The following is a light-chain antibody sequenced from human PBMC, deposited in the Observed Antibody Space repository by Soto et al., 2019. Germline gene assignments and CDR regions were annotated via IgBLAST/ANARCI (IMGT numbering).Light chain of an antibody. CDR2: SNR. CDR1: NSTIGTHN. J-gene: IGLJ1*01. V-gene: IGLV1-44*01. CDR3: ASWDDHLYV. Sequence: SVLTQQGSASGTRGQKVTISCSGINSTIGTHNVNWYQQLPGTVQKLLIFSNRQRPLGVHVRFSGSQSGASASLAISGLQSEDEADYSCASWDDHLYVFGLGTKVTVL.